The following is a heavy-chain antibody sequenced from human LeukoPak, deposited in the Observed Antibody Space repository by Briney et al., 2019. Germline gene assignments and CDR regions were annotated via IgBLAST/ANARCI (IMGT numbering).Heavy chain of an antibody. V-gene: IGHV4-34*01. Sequence: PSETLSLTCTVSGGSISSYYWSWIRQPPPPGLHLTWEINHSGSTNYNPSLKSRVTISVDTSKSQSSLKLSSVTAADTAVYYCARGQYLYDSSAYYYSGRGDDYWGQGTLVTVSS. J-gene: IGHJ4*02. CDR1: GGSISSYY. CDR2: INHSGST. CDR3: ARGQYLYDSSAYYYSGRGDDY. D-gene: IGHD3-22*01.